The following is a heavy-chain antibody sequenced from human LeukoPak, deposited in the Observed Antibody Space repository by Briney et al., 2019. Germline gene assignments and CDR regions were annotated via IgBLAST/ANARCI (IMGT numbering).Heavy chain of an antibody. CDR3: ASSDSKDSSGWDYYFDY. D-gene: IGHD3-22*01. CDR1: GGTFSSYA. J-gene: IGHJ4*02. V-gene: IGHV1-69*04. CDR2: IIPILGIA. Sequence: ASVKVSCKASGGTFSSYAISWVRQAPGQELEWMGRIIPILGIANCAQKFQGRVTITADKSTSTAYMELSSLRSEDTAVYYCASSDSKDSSGWDYYFDYWGQGTLVTVSS.